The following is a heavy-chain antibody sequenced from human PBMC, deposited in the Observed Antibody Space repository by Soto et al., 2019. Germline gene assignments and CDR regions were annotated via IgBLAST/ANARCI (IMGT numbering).Heavy chain of an antibody. V-gene: IGHV1-69*06. D-gene: IGHD3-10*01. J-gene: IGHJ3*02. Sequence: QVQLEQSGAEVNKPGSSVKISCKASGGTLSDHGVSWLRQAPGQGLEWVGGTIPVFNTAKYAPKLQGRVTIAADKSTNIAYMELGSLRSDDTAFYYCARGVYGSGNYYTGPSAFDIWGQGTLVIVSS. CDR2: TIPVFNTA. CDR1: GGTLSDHG. CDR3: ARGVYGSGNYYTGPSAFDI.